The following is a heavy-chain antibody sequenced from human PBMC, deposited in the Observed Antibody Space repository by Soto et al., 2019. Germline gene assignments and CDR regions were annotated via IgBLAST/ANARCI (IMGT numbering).Heavy chain of an antibody. D-gene: IGHD2-2*01. Sequence: PGGSLRLSCAASGFTFSSYAMSWVRQAPGRGLEWVSVITCNGSNKYYADSVKGRFTISRDNSKNTLYLQMNSLRAEDTAVYYCAKAAPNIVVVPAALDYWGQGTLVTLL. CDR2: ITCNGSNK. V-gene: IGHV3-30*18. CDR3: AKAAPNIVVVPAALDY. CDR1: GFTFSSYA. J-gene: IGHJ4*02.